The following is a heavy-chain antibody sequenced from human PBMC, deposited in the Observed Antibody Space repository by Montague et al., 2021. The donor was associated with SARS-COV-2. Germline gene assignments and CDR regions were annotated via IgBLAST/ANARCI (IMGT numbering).Heavy chain of an antibody. CDR2: ISSSSSYI. D-gene: IGHD2-2*01. J-gene: IGHJ6*02. V-gene: IGHV3-21*01. Sequence: SLRLSCAASGFTFSSYSMNWVRQAPGKGLEWVSSISSSSSYIYYADSVKGRFTISRDNAKNSLYLQMNGLRAEDTAVYYCARDASHCSSTSCPGDYYYYGMDVWGQGTTVTVSS. CDR3: ARDASHCSSTSCPGDYYYYGMDV. CDR1: GFTFSSYS.